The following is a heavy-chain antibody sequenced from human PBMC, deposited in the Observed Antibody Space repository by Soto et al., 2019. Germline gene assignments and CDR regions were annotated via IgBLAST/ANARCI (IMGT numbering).Heavy chain of an antibody. V-gene: IGHV1-8*01. CDR2: MNPNSGHT. J-gene: IGHJ5*02. CDR3: ARGQVGYYDILTGYYLGVWFDP. Sequence: ASVKVSCKASGYTFTSYDINWVRQATGRGLEWMGWMNPNSGHTGYAQKFQGRVTMTRNTSISTAYMELSSLRSEDTAVYFCARGQVGYYDILTGYYLGVWFDPWGQGTLVTVSS. CDR1: GYTFTSYD. D-gene: IGHD3-9*01.